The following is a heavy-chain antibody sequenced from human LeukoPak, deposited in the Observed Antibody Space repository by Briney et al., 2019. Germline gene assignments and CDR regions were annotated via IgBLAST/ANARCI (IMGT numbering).Heavy chain of an antibody. V-gene: IGHV3-30-3*01. CDR2: ISYDGSNK. CDR1: GFTFSSYA. J-gene: IGHJ6*02. Sequence: GGSLRLSCAASGFTFSSYAMHWVRQAPGKGLEWVAVISYDGSNKYYADSVKGRFTISRDNSKNSLYLQMNSLRAEDTAVYYCARELYYYDSDYYYYGMDVWGQGTTVTVSS. D-gene: IGHD3-22*01. CDR3: ARELYYYDSDYYYYGMDV.